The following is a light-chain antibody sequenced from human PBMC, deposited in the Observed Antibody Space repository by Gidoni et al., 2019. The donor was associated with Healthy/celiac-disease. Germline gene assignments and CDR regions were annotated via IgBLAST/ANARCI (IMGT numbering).Light chain of an antibody. Sequence: IQMTQSPSSLSASVGDRVTITCRASQSISSYLNWYQQKPGKAPKLLIYAASSLQSGVPSRFSGSGSGTDFTLTISSLQPEDFATYYCQQSYSTRWTFGQGTQVEIK. CDR2: AAS. CDR1: QSISSY. J-gene: IGKJ1*01. V-gene: IGKV1-39*01. CDR3: QQSYSTRWT.